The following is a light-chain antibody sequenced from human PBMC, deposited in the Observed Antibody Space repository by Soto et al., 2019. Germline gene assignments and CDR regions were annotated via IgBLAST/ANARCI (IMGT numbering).Light chain of an antibody. CDR2: DAS. V-gene: IGKV1-5*01. Sequence: DIQMTQSPSTLSASVGDRVTITCRASQSISSWLAWYQQKPGKAPKLLIYDASSLESGVPSRFSGSGSGTEFTFTISSVQPDDFATYYCQQYNSYSVKFGQQTKVQI. CDR1: QSISSW. J-gene: IGKJ1*01. CDR3: QQYNSYSVK.